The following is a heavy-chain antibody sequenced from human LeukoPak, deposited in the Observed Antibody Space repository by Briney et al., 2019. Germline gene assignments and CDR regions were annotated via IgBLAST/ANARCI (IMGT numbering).Heavy chain of an antibody. D-gene: IGHD3-22*01. J-gene: IGHJ4*02. CDR1: GYTFTGYY. CDR3: ARPYYYDSSGYYYFDY. Sequence: ASVKVSCKASGYTFTGYYMHWVRQAPGQGLEWMGWINPNSGGTNYAQKFQGRVTMTRDTSISTAYMELSRLRSDDTAVYYCARPYYYDSSGYYYFDYWGQGTLVTVSS. V-gene: IGHV1-2*02. CDR2: INPNSGGT.